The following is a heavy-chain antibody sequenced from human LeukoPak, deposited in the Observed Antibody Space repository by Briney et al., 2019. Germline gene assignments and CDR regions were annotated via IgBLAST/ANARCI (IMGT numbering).Heavy chain of an antibody. V-gene: IGHV5-51*01. Sequence: GESLKISCKGSGYSFTSYWIGWVRQVPGKGLEWMGIIYPGDSDTRYSPSFQGQVTISADKSISTAYLQWSSLKASDTAMYYCARRGVDSSGYADAFDIWGQGTMVTVSS. CDR3: ARRGVDSSGYADAFDI. J-gene: IGHJ3*02. CDR2: IYPGDSDT. D-gene: IGHD3-22*01. CDR1: GYSFTSYW.